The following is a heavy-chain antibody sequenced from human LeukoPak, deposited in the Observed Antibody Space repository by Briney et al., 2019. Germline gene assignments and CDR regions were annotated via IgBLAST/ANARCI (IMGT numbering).Heavy chain of an antibody. Sequence: PGGSLRLSCAASGFTFRYYAMSWVRQAPGKGLEWVSVISSSGGITYYADSVKGRFTISRDNSKNTLYLQMNSLRAEDTAVYYCAKDPTYCSGDSCYLTPIDYWGQGTLVTVSS. CDR3: AKDPTYCSGDSCYLTPIDY. V-gene: IGHV3-23*01. CDR1: GFTFRYYA. J-gene: IGHJ4*02. CDR2: ISSSGGIT. D-gene: IGHD2-15*01.